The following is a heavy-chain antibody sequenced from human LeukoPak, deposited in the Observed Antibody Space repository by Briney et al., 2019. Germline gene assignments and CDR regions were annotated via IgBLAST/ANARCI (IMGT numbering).Heavy chain of an antibody. CDR3: ARGRQGKEMATRVYFDY. Sequence: ASVKVSCKASGYTFSDYSITWVRQAPGQGLEWMGWISPYNADTNYAQNFQGRVTMTTDRSTRTAYMELRNLRSDDTAVYYCARGRQGKEMATRVYFDYWGQGTLVTVSS. V-gene: IGHV1-18*01. D-gene: IGHD5-24*01. J-gene: IGHJ4*02. CDR1: GYTFSDYS. CDR2: ISPYNADT.